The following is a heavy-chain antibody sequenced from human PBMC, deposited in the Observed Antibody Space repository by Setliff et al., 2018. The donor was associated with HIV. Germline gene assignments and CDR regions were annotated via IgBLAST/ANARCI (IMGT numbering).Heavy chain of an antibody. D-gene: IGHD6-13*01. CDR2: IKQDGTDK. CDR1: GFTFSGYW. Sequence: GGSLRLSCAASGFTFSGYWMSWVRQAPGKGLEWVANIKQDGTDKYYVDSVRGRFTISRDNARNSLFLQMNSLRVEDTAVYYCARDVHDAAADNWGRGTLVTVSS. J-gene: IGHJ4*02. CDR3: ARDVHDAAADN. V-gene: IGHV3-7*01.